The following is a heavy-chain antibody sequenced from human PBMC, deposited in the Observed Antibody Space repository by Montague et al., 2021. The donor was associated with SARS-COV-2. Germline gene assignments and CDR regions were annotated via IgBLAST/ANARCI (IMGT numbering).Heavy chain of an antibody. D-gene: IGHD2/OR15-2a*01. J-gene: IGHJ4*01. Sequence: SETLSLTCTVSGAPMSGYHWSWIRQPAGKALEWIGSIYSNGDTTYNPSXKSRLTMSVDTSERQFSLKMTSASAADTAIYYCARGSEYYYHPFDYWGHGNLVTVSS. CDR3: ARGSEYYYHPFDY. V-gene: IGHV4-4*07. CDR1: GAPMSGYH. CDR2: IYSNGDT.